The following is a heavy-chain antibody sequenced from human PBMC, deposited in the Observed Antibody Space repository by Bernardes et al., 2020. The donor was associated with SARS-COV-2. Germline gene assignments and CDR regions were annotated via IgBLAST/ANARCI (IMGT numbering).Heavy chain of an antibody. V-gene: IGHV3-21*01. CDR3: VRDSLSMARNYFGWFDS. J-gene: IGHJ5*01. D-gene: IGHD1-7*01. CDR2: LTSGSSFM. Sequence: GGSLRLSCVASGFTFSRDAMNWVRQAPGKGLEWVSSLTSGSSFMYYADSVEGRFTISRDNTKNSLYLHMSSLRAEDTAVYYCVRDSLSMARNYFGWFDSWGQGTLGTVSS. CDR1: GFTFSRDA.